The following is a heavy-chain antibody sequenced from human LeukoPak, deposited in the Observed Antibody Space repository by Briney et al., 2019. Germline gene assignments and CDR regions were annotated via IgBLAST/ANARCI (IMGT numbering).Heavy chain of an antibody. CDR3: ARESGDGYNFSLDY. Sequence: SETLSLTCTVSGGSISSYYWSWIRQPAGKGLEWIGRIYTSGSTNYNPSLKSRVTMSVDTSKSQFSLKLSSVTAADTAVYYCARESGDGYNFSLDYWGQGTLVTVSS. V-gene: IGHV4-4*07. CDR2: IYTSGST. J-gene: IGHJ4*02. CDR1: GGSISSYY. D-gene: IGHD5-24*01.